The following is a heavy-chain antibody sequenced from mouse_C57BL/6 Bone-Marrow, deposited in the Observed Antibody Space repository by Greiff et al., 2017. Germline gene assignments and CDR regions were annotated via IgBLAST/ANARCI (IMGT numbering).Heavy chain of an antibody. CDR3: ARGGRYYYAMDY. CDR2: IDPSDSYT. J-gene: IGHJ4*01. Sequence: QVQLQQPGAELVKPGASVQLSCKASGYTFTSYWMQWVKQRPGQGLEWIGEIDPSDSYTNYNQKFKGKATLTVDTSSSTAYMQLSSLTSEDSAVYYCARGGRYYYAMDYWGQGTSVTVSS. CDR1: GYTFTSYW. V-gene: IGHV1-50*01.